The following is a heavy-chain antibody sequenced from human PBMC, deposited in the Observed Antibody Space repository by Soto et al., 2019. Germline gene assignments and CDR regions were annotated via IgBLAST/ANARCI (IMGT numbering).Heavy chain of an antibody. CDR3: ARGDRYDAFDI. CDR2: IYYSGST. D-gene: IGHD4-17*01. Sequence: SETLSLTCTVSGASISSYSWSWVRQPPGKGLEWIGYIYYSGSTNFNPSLKSRITISVDTSKNQFSLKLSSVTAADTAVYYCARGDRYDAFDIWGQGTMVTVSS. J-gene: IGHJ3*02. CDR1: GASISSYS. V-gene: IGHV4-59*08.